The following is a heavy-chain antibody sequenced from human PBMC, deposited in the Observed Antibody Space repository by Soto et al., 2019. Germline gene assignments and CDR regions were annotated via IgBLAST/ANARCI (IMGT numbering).Heavy chain of an antibody. CDR2: IIPILGTP. D-gene: IGHD3-22*01. CDR1: GDTFSSYA. J-gene: IGHJ4*02. V-gene: IGHV1-69*10. CDR3: ARERSRYDRSGYYRPDY. Sequence: EASVKVSCKASGDTFSSYAISWVRQAPGQGLEWMGGIIPILGTPNYAQKFQGRVTITADKSTSTAYMELSSLRSEDTAVYYCARERSRYDRSGYYRPDYWGQGTLVTVSS.